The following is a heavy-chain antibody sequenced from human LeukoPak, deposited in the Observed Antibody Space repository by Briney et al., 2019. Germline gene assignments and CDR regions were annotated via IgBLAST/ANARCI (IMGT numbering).Heavy chain of an antibody. Sequence: SETLSLTCAVSGGSISSSSYYWGWIRQPPGKGLEWIGSIYYSGSTYYNPSLKSRVTISVDTSKNQFSLKLSSVTAADTAVYYCARHSEKTTVTYFDYWGQGTLVTVSS. J-gene: IGHJ4*02. V-gene: IGHV4-39*01. CDR1: GGSISSSSYY. D-gene: IGHD4-17*01. CDR3: ARHSEKTTVTYFDY. CDR2: IYYSGST.